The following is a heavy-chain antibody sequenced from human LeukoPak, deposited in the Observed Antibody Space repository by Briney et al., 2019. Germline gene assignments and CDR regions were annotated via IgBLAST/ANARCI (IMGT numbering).Heavy chain of an antibody. D-gene: IGHD4-11*01. CDR2: MRAGDTFT. J-gene: IGHJ4*02. CDR3: EKDLDYTTVGYYFNY. Sequence: GGALRLSRIASVFTFSSYVINSVRQAPGRGVESVSGMRAGDTFTYYAESVKGRLTIARDKCRNTMYLQMNRLRADDMAVYYCEKDLDYTTVGYYFNYWGQGTLVTVSS. V-gene: IGHV3-23*01. CDR1: VFTFSSYV.